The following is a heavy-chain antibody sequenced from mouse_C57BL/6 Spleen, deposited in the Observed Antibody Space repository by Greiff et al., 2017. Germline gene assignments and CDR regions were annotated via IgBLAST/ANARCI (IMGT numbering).Heavy chain of an antibody. CDR3: ARGYYYGSSWYFDV. Sequence: LQESGAELVKPGASVKMSCKASGYTFTTYPIEWMKQNHGKSLEWIGNFHPYNDDTKYNEKFKGKATLTVEKSSSTVYLELSRLTSDDSAVYDCARGYYYGSSWYFDVWGTGTTVTVSS. V-gene: IGHV1-47*01. CDR2: FHPYNDDT. J-gene: IGHJ1*03. D-gene: IGHD1-1*01. CDR1: GYTFTTYP.